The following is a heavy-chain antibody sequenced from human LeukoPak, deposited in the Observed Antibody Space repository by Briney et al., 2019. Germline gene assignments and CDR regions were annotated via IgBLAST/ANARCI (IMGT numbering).Heavy chain of an antibody. V-gene: IGHV1-69*01. CDR2: IFPIFGTA. Sequence: KVSCKAPLGTLTSYAISWVRPAPGAGVEWRGGIFPIFGTANCAQKFPGSVTIPAADSTSTAYMELSRLRSEDTAVYSCASGTADCRDYGGGSFDYWGQGTLVTVSS. D-gene: IGHD3-16*01. CDR1: LGTLTSYA. CDR3: ASGTADCRDYGGGSFDY. J-gene: IGHJ4*02.